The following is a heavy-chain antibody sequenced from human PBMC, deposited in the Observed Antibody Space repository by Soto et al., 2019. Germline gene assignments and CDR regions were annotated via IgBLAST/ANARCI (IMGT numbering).Heavy chain of an antibody. Sequence: SETLSLTCTVSGNSISSGGYYWTWIRQHPGKGLEWIGYIFYSGSTYYNPSLKSRVTISIHTSKNQFSLKLTSVTAADTAVYYRARRTRNWNYLWGPGTLLTVST. J-gene: IGHJ5*02. D-gene: IGHD2-2*01. CDR2: IFYSGST. CDR1: GNSISSGGYY. CDR3: ARRTRNWNYL. V-gene: IGHV4-31*03.